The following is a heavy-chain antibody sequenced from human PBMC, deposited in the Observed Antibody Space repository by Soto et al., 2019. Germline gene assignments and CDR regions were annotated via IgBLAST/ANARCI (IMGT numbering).Heavy chain of an antibody. J-gene: IGHJ4*02. D-gene: IGHD3-22*01. V-gene: IGHV4-61*01. CDR2: IYYSGST. CDR1: GGSVSSGSYY. CDR3: ARVPTYYYDSSGYLAHRFDY. Sequence: SETLSLTCTVSGGSVSSGSYYWSWIRQPPGKGLEWIGYIYYSGSTNYNPSLKSPVTISVDTSKDQFSLKLSSVTAADTAVDYCARVPTYYYDSSGYLAHRFDYWGQGTLVTVSS.